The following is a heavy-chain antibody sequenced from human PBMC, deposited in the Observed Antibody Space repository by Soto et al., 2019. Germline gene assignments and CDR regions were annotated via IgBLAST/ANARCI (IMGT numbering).Heavy chain of an antibody. CDR1: GGSISSGGYS. D-gene: IGHD3-16*01. Sequence: QVQLQESGPGLVKPSQTLSLTCTVSGGSISSGGYSWSWIRQHPGKGLEWIGYIFYSGSTSYNPSLTSRVTKSVSPSKNQFSLKVSSVTAAATAVYYCARGVLHWGQGTLVTVPS. V-gene: IGHV4-31*03. J-gene: IGHJ4*02. CDR2: IFYSGST. CDR3: ARGVLH.